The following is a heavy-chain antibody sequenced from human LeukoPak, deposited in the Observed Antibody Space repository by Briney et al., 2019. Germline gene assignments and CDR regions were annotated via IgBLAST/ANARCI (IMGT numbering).Heavy chain of an antibody. J-gene: IGHJ4*02. CDR2: ISAYSGNT. Sequence: ASVKVSCKASGYTFTSYGISWVRQAPGQGLEWMGWISAYSGNTKYAQNLQGRATMTTDTSTSTAYTELRSLRSDDTAVYYCARGYYYDSSGYYPDDYWGQGTLVTVSS. V-gene: IGHV1-18*01. CDR1: GYTFTSYG. D-gene: IGHD3-22*01. CDR3: ARGYYYDSSGYYPDDY.